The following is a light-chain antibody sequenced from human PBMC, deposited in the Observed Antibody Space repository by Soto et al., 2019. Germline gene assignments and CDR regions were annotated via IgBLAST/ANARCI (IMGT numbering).Light chain of an antibody. V-gene: IGKV4-1*01. CDR2: WAS. CDR1: QIVLYSSNNKNY. Sequence: DIVMTQSPDSLAVSLGERATINCKSSQIVLYSSNNKNYLAWYQQKPGQPPKLLIYWASTRESGVPDRFSGSGSGTDFTRTISSLQAEDVAVYYYQQYYSTLYTFGQGTKLVIK. CDR3: QQYYSTLYT. J-gene: IGKJ2*01.